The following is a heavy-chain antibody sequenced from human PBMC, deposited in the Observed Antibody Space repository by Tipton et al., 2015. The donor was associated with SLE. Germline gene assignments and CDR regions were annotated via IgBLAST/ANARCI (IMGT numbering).Heavy chain of an antibody. V-gene: IGHV3-48*03. D-gene: IGHD6-13*01. J-gene: IGHJ4*02. CDR1: GFTFSSYE. CDR3: ASSVIAAAGTFDY. CDR2: ISSSGSTI. Sequence: SLRLSCAASGFTFSSYEMNWVRQAPGKGLEWVSYISSSGSTIYYADSVKGRFTISRDNAKNSLYLQMNSLRAEDTAVYYCASSVIAAAGTFDYWGQGTLVTVSS.